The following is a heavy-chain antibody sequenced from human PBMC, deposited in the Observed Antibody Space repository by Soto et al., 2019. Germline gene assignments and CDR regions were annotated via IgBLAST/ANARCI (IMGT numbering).Heavy chain of an antibody. D-gene: IGHD5-12*01. CDR2: IYYSGTS. Sequence: KPSETLSLTCTVSGGSISNSSYYWGWIRQPPGKGLEWIGHIYYSGTSYSNPSLKGRVTLSVDTSKNQFSLKLNSVTAADTAVYYCTKLQRRWLNSDYCGQGTLVTVSS. CDR3: TKLQRRWLNSDY. CDR1: GGSISNSSYY. J-gene: IGHJ4*02. V-gene: IGHV4-39*01.